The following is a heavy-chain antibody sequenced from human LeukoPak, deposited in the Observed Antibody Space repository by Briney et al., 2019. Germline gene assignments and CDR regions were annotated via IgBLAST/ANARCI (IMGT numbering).Heavy chain of an antibody. CDR3: ARRRYSSGWYVVDWLDP. CDR1: GYSFTNYW. Sequence: GESLKISCKGSGYSFTNYWIGWVRQMPGKGLEWMGIIYPGDSDTRYSPSFQGQVTISADKSISNAYLQWSSLKASDTAMYYCARRRYSSGWYVVDWLDPWGQGTLVTVSS. J-gene: IGHJ5*02. D-gene: IGHD6-19*01. V-gene: IGHV5-51*01. CDR2: IYPGDSDT.